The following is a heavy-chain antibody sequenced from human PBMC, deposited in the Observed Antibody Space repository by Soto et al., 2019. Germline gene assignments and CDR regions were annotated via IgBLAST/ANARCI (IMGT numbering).Heavy chain of an antibody. CDR2: IYYSGST. J-gene: IGHJ1*01. Sequence: SETLSLTCTVSGGSISSGDYYWSWIRQPPGKGLEWIGYIYYSGSTYYNPSLKSRVTISVDTSKNQFSLKLSSVTAADTAVYYCASELRGPKYFQHWGQGTLVTV. CDR1: GGSISSGDYY. V-gene: IGHV4-30-4*01. CDR3: ASELRGPKYFQH. D-gene: IGHD2-21*01.